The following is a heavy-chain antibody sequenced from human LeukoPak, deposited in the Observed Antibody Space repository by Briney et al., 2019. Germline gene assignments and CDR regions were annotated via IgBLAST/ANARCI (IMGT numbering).Heavy chain of an antibody. CDR3: AKDRGDWKYFDL. V-gene: IGHV3-30*02. D-gene: IGHD1-1*01. CDR1: GFTFSRFA. CDR2: IRYDGSDK. Sequence: PGGSLRLSCAASGFTFSRFAMHWVRQAPGKGLEWVAFIRYDGSDKYYADSVKGRFTISRDNSKNTLYLQMNSLRAEDTAVYYCAKDRGDWKYFDLWGQGTLVTVSS. J-gene: IGHJ4*02.